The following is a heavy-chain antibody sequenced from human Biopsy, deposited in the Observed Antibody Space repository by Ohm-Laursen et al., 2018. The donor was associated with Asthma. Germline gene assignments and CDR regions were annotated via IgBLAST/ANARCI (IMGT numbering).Heavy chain of an antibody. V-gene: IGHV3-23*01. CDR2: ITGSGAIT. J-gene: IGHJ4*02. Sequence: LRLSCSASGFTFSDYPMTWVRQAPGKGLEWVSSITGSGAITYYADSLKGRFTISRDNSKNTLYLQMNSLRTEDTAVYYCAKRRGYSGHDNDYWGQGTLVIVSS. D-gene: IGHD5-12*01. CDR1: GFTFSDYP. CDR3: AKRRGYSGHDNDY.